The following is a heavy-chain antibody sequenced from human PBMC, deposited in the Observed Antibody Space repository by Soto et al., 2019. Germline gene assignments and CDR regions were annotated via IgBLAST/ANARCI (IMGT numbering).Heavy chain of an antibody. J-gene: IGHJ6*02. CDR3: ARHGVDYGDYASYYYYGMDV. Sequence: QLQLQESGPGLVKASETLSLTCTVSGGSISSSTYYWGWIRQPPGKGLEWIGMIYYSGSAYYNPSLKSRVTISIDTSKNQFSLRLSSVTAADTAVYYCARHGVDYGDYASYYYYGMDVWGRGTTVTVSS. D-gene: IGHD4-17*01. CDR1: GGSISSSTYY. V-gene: IGHV4-39*01. CDR2: IYYSGSA.